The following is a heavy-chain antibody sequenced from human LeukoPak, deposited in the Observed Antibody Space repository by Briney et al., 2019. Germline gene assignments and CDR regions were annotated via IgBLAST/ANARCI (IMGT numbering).Heavy chain of an antibody. CDR2: SDYSGGT. Sequence: SETLSLTCTVSGASISSTVHYWAWIRQSPGKGLEWIGSSDYSGGTTYDPSLNSRVTVSVDTSKNQFSLKLTSVTAADTAVYYCARDFGDFRTDYWGQGTLVTVSS. CDR3: ARDFGDFRTDY. V-gene: IGHV4-39*01. CDR1: GASISSTVHY. D-gene: IGHD4-17*01. J-gene: IGHJ4*02.